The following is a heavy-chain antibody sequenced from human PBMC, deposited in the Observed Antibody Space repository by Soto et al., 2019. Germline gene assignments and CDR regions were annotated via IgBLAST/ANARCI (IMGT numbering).Heavy chain of an antibody. V-gene: IGHV5-10-1*01. J-gene: IGHJ5*02. CDR2: IDPSDSYT. CDR1: GYSFTSYW. D-gene: IGHD3-10*01. Sequence: PGESLKISXKVSGYSFTSYWISWVRQMPGKGLEWMGRIDPSDSYTNYSPSFQGHVTISVDKSISTAYLQWSSLKASDTAMYYCTRHPGDWFDPWGQGTLVTVSS. CDR3: TRHPGDWFDP.